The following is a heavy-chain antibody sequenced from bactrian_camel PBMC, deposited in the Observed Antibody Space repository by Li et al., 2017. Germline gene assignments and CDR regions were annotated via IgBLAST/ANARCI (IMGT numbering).Heavy chain of an antibody. Sequence: VQLVESGGDSVQTGGSLRLSCATSGFRFNHTAMSWARQAPGKELEWVSGINSGGGSTYYLDSVKGRFTISRDNNKNTLYLQLNSLRTEDTAMYYCTPGVYWARGPRSPSP. CDR1: GFRFNHTA. V-gene: IGHV3S31*01. J-gene: IGHJ4*01. D-gene: IGHD2*01. CDR2: INSGGGST.